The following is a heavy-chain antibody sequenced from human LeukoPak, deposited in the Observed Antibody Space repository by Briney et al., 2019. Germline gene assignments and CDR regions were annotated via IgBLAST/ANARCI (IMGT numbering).Heavy chain of an antibody. J-gene: IGHJ4*02. CDR2: IYADGSS. V-gene: IGHV4-61*02. D-gene: IGHD3-22*01. CDR3: ARGYYYHT. Sequence: PSETLSLTCTVSGGSVSSDNSYWHWIRQPAGKGLEWIGRIYADGSSTYNPSLKSRVTISVHSSKNQFSLRLSSLTAADTAVYYCARGYYYHTWGQGTLVTVSS. CDR1: GGSVSSDNSY.